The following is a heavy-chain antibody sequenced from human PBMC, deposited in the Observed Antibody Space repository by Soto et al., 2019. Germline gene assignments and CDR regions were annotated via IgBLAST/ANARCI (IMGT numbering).Heavy chain of an antibody. D-gene: IGHD3-3*01. J-gene: IGHJ5*02. Sequence: GGSLRLSCAASGFTFSNAWMSWVRQAPGKGLEWVGRIKSKTDGGTTDYAAPVKGRFTISRDDSKNTLYLQMNSLKTEDTAVYYCTTWLLPRFLEWLPPRFDPWGQGTLVTVSS. V-gene: IGHV3-15*01. CDR2: IKSKTDGGTT. CDR3: TTWLLPRFLEWLPPRFDP. CDR1: GFTFSNAW.